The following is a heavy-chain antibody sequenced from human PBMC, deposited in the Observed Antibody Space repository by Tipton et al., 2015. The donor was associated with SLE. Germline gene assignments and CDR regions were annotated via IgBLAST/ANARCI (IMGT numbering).Heavy chain of an antibody. V-gene: IGHV3-33*08. Sequence: SLRLSCAASGFTFSSYSMNWVRQAPGKGLEWVALIWYDGTYKFYADSVKGRFTISRDNSQSTVSLQMTSLRGEDTAMYYCVREATIPTTIDYWGRGTLVTVSS. CDR3: VREATIPTTIDY. CDR2: IWYDGTYK. CDR1: GFTFSSYS. D-gene: IGHD2-2*02. J-gene: IGHJ4*02.